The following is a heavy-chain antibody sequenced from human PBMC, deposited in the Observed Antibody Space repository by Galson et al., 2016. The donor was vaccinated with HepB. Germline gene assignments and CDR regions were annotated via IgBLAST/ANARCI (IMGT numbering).Heavy chain of an antibody. CDR2: INSDGTIS. CDR1: GFAFSSHW. D-gene: IGHD4-23*01. CDR3: VRDHSVVPTTAYNWFDP. V-gene: IGHV3-74*01. J-gene: IGHJ5*02. Sequence: SLRLSCAASGFAFSSHWMHWVRQDLGKGPVWVSRINSDGTISNYADSVKGRFTISRDNAKNTLYLQMSSLRAEDTAVYFCVRDHSVVPTTAYNWFDPWGRGTLVTVSS.